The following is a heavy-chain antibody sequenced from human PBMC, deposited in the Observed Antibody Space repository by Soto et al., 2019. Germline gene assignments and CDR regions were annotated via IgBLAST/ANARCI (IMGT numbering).Heavy chain of an antibody. V-gene: IGHV4-61*01. CDR3: ARVERGTVTTVVDAFDI. CDR1: GGFISSGSYY. D-gene: IGHD1-1*01. Sequence: PSDTLSLTCAVYGGFISSGSYYWSWIRQPPGKGLEWIGEMSHSGGTHFNPSLKSRVTISVDTSKNQFSLNIYSVTAADTALYYCARVERGTVTTVVDAFDIWGPGTMVNVSS. J-gene: IGHJ3*02. CDR2: MSHSGGT.